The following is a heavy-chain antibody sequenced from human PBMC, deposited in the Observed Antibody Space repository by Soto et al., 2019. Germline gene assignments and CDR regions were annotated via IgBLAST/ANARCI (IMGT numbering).Heavy chain of an antibody. D-gene: IGHD3-9*01. CDR3: ARGGGELRYFDWLLYNWFDP. CDR2: IYYSGST. CDR1: GGSISSSSYY. Sequence: SETLSLTCTVSGGSISSSSYYWGWIRQPPGKGLEWIGSIYYSGSTYYNPSLKSRVTISVDTSKNQFSLRLSSVTAADTAAYYCARGGGELRYFDWLLYNWFDPWGQGTLVTVSS. J-gene: IGHJ5*02. V-gene: IGHV4-39*07.